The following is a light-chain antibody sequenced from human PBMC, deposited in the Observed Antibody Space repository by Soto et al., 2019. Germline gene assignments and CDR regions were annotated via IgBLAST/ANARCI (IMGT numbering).Light chain of an antibody. Sequence: QSALTQPASVSGSPGQSITISCTGTSSDVGSDNLVSWYQQHPGKAPKFMIYEVSKRPSGVSNRFSGSKSGNTASLTISGLQVEDEADYYCCSYAGTSTYFFGTGTKVNVL. CDR1: SSDVGSDNL. CDR3: CSYAGTSTYF. J-gene: IGLJ1*01. CDR2: EVS. V-gene: IGLV2-23*02.